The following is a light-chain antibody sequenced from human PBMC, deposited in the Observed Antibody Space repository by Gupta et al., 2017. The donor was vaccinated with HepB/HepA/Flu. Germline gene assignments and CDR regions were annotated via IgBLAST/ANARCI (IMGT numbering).Light chain of an antibody. CDR3: RQALQAHPMCS. Sequence: DIVMTQSPLSLPVTPGEPASISCRSSQSLLHSNGYNYLDWYLQKPGQSPQLLIYLGSNRASGVTDRFSGSGEGTDVTLKISRGEADDVGVYYCRQALQAHPMCSFGQGTKLEIK. CDR1: QSLLHSNGYNY. V-gene: IGKV2-28*01. CDR2: LGS. J-gene: IGKJ2*04.